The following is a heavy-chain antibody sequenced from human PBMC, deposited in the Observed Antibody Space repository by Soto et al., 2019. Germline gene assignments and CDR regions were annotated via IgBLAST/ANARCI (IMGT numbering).Heavy chain of an antibody. CDR2: ISSSSSYI. D-gene: IGHD2-15*01. CDR3: ARELYCSGGSCPFDY. Sequence: PGGSLRLSCAASGFTFSSYSMNWVRQAPGKGLEWVSSISSSSSYIYYADSVKGRFTISRDNAKNSLYLQMNSLRAEDTAVYYCARELYCSGGSCPFDYWGQGTLVTVSS. V-gene: IGHV3-21*01. CDR1: GFTFSSYS. J-gene: IGHJ4*02.